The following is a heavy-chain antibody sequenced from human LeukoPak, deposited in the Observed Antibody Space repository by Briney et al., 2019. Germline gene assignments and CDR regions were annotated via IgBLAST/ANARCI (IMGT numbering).Heavy chain of an antibody. CDR1: GYSISSGYY. J-gene: IGHJ3*02. CDR3: ARQLTPEDAFDI. Sequence: SETLSLTRTVSGYSISSGYYWGWIRQPPGKGLEWIGSICHSGSTYYNPSLKSRVTISVDTSKNQFSLKLSSVTAADTAVYYCARQLTPEDAFDIWGQGTMVTVSS. D-gene: IGHD1-1*01. CDR2: ICHSGST. V-gene: IGHV4-38-2*02.